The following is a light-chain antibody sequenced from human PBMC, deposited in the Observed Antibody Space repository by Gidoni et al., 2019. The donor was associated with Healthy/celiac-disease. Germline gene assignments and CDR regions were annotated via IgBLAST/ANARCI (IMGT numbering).Light chain of an antibody. CDR3: QQSYTTPFT. V-gene: IGKV1-39*01. Sequence: DIQMTQSPSSLSTSVGDRVTITCRASQSISSYLNWYQQKPGKAPKLLIYAASSLQSGVPSRFSGSGSGTHITLTISSLQPEDFATYYCQQSYTTPFTFGGXTRVEIK. CDR1: QSISSY. J-gene: IGKJ4*01. CDR2: AAS.